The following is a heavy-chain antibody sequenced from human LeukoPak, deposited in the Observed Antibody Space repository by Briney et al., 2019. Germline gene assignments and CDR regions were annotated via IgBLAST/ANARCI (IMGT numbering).Heavy chain of an antibody. J-gene: IGHJ5*02. CDR3: ARGSRTRSFDP. CDR2: INHRGST. D-gene: IGHD1-7*01. V-gene: IGHV4-34*01. Sequence: SETLSLTCAVYGGSLSYYYWNWIRQPPGKGLEWIGEINHRGSTNYNPSLKSRVTISVDTSENQFSLKLSSVTAADTAVYYCARGSRTRSFDPWGQGTLVTVSS. CDR1: GGSLSYYY.